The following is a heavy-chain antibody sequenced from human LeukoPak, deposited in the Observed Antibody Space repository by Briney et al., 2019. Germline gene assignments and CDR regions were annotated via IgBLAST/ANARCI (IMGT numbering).Heavy chain of an antibody. CDR1: GGSISSHY. D-gene: IGHD3-22*01. V-gene: IGHV4-59*11. J-gene: IGHJ4*02. Sequence: PSETLSLTCTVSGGSISSHYWSWIRQPPGKGLEWIGYIYYSGSTNYNPSLKGRVTISVDTSKNQFSLKLSSVTAADTAVYYCARGHYYDSSGYYEGVWFDYWGQGTLVTVSS. CDR2: IYYSGST. CDR3: ARGHYYDSSGYYEGVWFDY.